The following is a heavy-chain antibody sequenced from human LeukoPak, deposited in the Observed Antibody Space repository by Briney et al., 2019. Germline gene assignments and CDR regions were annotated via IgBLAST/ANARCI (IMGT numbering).Heavy chain of an antibody. CDR1: GYSFTAYG. CDR3: ARDMLAARPNWFAP. V-gene: IGHV1-18*01. D-gene: IGHD6-6*01. CDR2: ISAYNGNT. J-gene: IGHJ5*02. Sequence: GASVKVSCKASGYSFTAYGISWVRQAPGQGLEWMGWISAYNGNTNYAQKLQGRVTMTTDTSTSTAYMELRSLRYDDTAVYYCARDMLAARPNWFAPWGQGTVVTVSS.